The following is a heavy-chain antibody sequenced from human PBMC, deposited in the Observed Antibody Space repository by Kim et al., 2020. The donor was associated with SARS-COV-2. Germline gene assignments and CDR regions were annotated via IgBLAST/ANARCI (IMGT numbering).Heavy chain of an antibody. J-gene: IGHJ6*02. CDR3: ARQRGGNYYYYYGMDV. D-gene: IGHD3-16*01. Sequence: SPKSRVTISVDTSKTQFSLKLSSVTAADTAVYYCARQRGGNYYYYYGMDVWGQGTTVTVSS. V-gene: IGHV4-39*01.